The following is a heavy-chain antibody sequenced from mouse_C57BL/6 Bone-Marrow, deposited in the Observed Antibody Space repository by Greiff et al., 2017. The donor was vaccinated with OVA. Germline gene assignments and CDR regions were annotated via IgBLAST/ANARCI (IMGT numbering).Heavy chain of an antibody. J-gene: IGHJ2*01. Sequence: QVQLKESGAELVRPGTSVKVSCKASGYAFTNYLIEWVKQRPGQVLEWIGVINPGSGGTNYNEKFKGKATLTADKSSSTAYMQLSSLTSEDSAVYFCARPVWFPYYFDYWGQGTTLTVSS. CDR2: INPGSGGT. D-gene: IGHD2-10*02. CDR1: GYAFTNYL. CDR3: ARPVWFPYYFDY. V-gene: IGHV1-54*01.